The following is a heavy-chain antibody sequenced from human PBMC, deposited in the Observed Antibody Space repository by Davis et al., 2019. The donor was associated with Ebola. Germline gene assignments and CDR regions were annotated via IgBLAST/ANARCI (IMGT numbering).Heavy chain of an antibody. CDR1: GGSISSYY. V-gene: IGHV4-59*01. D-gene: IGHD3-16*01. CDR2: IYYSGST. J-gene: IGHJ4*02. Sequence: SETLSLTCTVSGGSISSYYWSWIRQPPGKGLEWIGYIYYSGSTNYNPSLKSRVTISVDTSKNQFSLKLSSVTAADTAVYYCARGKLWFDYWGQGTLVTVSS. CDR3: ARGKLWFDY.